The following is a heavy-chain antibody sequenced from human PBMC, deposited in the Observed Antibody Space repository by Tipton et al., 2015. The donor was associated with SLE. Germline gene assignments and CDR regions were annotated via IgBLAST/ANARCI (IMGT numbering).Heavy chain of an antibody. J-gene: IGHJ4*02. CDR3: AREPTSSWVDY. V-gene: IGHV4-34*01. CDR1: GGSFSGYY. CDR2: INHSGST. Sequence: TLSLTCTVYGGSFSGYYWSWIRQPPGKGLEWIGEINHSGSTNYNPSLKSRVTISVDTSKNQFSLKLSSVTAADTAVYYCAREPTSSWVDYWGQGTLVTVSS. D-gene: IGHD6-13*01.